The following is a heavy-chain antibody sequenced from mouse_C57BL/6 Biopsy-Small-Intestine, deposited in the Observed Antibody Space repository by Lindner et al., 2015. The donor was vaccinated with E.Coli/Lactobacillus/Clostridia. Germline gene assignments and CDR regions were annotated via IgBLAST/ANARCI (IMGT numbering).Heavy chain of an antibody. D-gene: IGHD2-3*01. V-gene: IGHV1-81*01. CDR2: IIPMFGTA. CDR3: SRRFRMGGGYYYAMDV. CDR1: GGTFSNYA. J-gene: IGHJ4*01. Sequence: SVKVSCKASGGTFSNYAISWVRQAPGQGLEWMGGIIPMFGTANYAQKFQGRVTITADESTSTAYMELSSLRSEDTAVYYCSRRFRMGGGYYYAMDVWGQGATVTVSS.